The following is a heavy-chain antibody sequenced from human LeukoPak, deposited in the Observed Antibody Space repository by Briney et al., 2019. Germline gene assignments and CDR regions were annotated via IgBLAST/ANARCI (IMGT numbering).Heavy chain of an antibody. CDR1: GGSISSSSYY. J-gene: IGHJ4*02. CDR2: IYYSGST. D-gene: IGHD3-3*01. CDR3: AREITYYDFWSGYYSDGYFDY. V-gene: IGHV4-39*02. Sequence: NTSETLSLTCTVSGGSISSSSYYWGWIRQPPGKWLEWIGSIYYSGSTYYNPSLKSRVTISVDTSKNQFSLKLSSVTAADTAVYYCAREITYYDFWSGYYSDGYFDYWGQGTLVTVSS.